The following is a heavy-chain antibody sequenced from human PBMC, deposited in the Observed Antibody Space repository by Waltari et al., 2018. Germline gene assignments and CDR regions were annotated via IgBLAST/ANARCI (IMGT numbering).Heavy chain of an antibody. D-gene: IGHD2-8*02. CDR1: GFTFSTAW. V-gene: IGHV3-15*01. Sequence: EGQLVESGGGLVESGGSLRLSGAGSGFTFSTAWMHWVRQAPGKGLEWVGRIKSKINGGTTEYGAPVKGRFTISRDDSKNTVYLQMNSLKTEDTGVYYCGDFTAFDYWGQGSLVTVSS. CDR2: IKSKINGGTT. CDR3: GDFTAFDY. J-gene: IGHJ4*02.